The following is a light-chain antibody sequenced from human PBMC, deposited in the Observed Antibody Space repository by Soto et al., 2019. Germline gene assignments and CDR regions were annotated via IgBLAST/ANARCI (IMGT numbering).Light chain of an antibody. CDR1: SSDVGGWPH. CDR3: GSYTSSSTLV. Sequence: QSALTQPASVSASPGQSITISCAGTSSDVGGWPHVSWYQQHPGKAPKLVIYEVSNRPSGVSSRFSGSKSGSTASLTISGLQAEDEADYYCGSYTSSSTLVFGGGTQLTVL. J-gene: IGLJ2*01. CDR2: EVS. V-gene: IGLV2-14*01.